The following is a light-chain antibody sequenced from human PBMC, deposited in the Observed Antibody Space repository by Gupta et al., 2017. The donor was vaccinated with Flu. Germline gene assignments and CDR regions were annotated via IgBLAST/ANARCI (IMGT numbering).Light chain of an antibody. V-gene: IGKV1-39*01. Sequence: SSLSASVGDRVTITCRASQSIRSYLNWYKQKPGKTPKLLIYAASSWQSGVPSRFSGSGSGTDFTLTISSRQPEDFASYYCQQSDSNPLSAFGGGTKVEIK. CDR2: AAS. CDR1: QSIRSY. J-gene: IGKJ4*01. CDR3: QQSDSNPLSA.